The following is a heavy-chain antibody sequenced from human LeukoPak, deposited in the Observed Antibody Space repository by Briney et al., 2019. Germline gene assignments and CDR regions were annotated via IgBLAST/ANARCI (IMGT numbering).Heavy chain of an antibody. J-gene: IGHJ4*02. Sequence: GGSLRLSCAASGFTFSSYAMSWVRQAPGKGLEWVSAISGSGGSTYYADSVKGRFTISKDDSKNTLYLQMNSLRAEDTALYYCAKDRSEAAPRGFDYWGQGTLVTVSS. CDR2: ISGSGGST. D-gene: IGHD6-19*01. CDR1: GFTFSSYA. CDR3: AKDRSEAAPRGFDY. V-gene: IGHV3-23*01.